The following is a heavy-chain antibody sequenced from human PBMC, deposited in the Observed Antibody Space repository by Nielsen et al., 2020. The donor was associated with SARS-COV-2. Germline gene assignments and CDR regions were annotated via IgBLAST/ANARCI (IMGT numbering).Heavy chain of an antibody. D-gene: IGHD2-8*02. V-gene: IGHV1-46*01. CDR1: GYTFTSYY. CDR2: INPSVGST. CDR3: AVPTGYYYYYGMDV. J-gene: IGHJ6*02. Sequence: ASVKVSCKASGYTFTSYYMHWVRQAPGQGLEWMGIINPSVGSTSYAQRFQGRVTMTRDTSTNTVYMELSSLRSEDTAVYYCAVPTGYYYYYGMDVWGQGTTVTVSS.